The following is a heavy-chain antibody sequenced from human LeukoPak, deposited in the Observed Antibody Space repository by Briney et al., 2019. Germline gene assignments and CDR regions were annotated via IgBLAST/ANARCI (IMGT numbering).Heavy chain of an antibody. CDR1: GFTFSSYG. D-gene: IGHD3-22*01. V-gene: IGHV3-30*18. CDR2: ISYDGSNK. Sequence: PGGSLRLSCAASGFTFSSYGMHWVRQAPGKGLEGVAVISYDGSNKYYADSVKGRFTISRDNSKNTLYLQMNSLRAEATAVYYCAKARPLYYYDSSGYPDYWGQGTLVTVSS. J-gene: IGHJ4*02. CDR3: AKARPLYYYDSSGYPDY.